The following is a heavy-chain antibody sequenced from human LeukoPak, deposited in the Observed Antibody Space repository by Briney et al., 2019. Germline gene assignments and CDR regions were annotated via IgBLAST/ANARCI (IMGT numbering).Heavy chain of an antibody. CDR1: GFSFSRYC. D-gene: IGHD5-12*01. V-gene: IGHV3-7*01. CDR3: ARDTLGEGDDSDYAIYYFDY. CDR2: IKQDGNEK. Sequence: GGSLRLSCAASGFSFSRYCMSWVRQAPGKGLEWVADIKQDGNEKYYVDSVKGRFTISRDNAKNSLYLQMNSLRAEDTAVYYCARDTLGEGDDSDYAIYYFDYWGHGTLVTVSS. J-gene: IGHJ4*01.